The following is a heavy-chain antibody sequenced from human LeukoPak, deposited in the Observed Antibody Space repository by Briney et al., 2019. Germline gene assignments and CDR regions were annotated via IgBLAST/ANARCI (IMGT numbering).Heavy chain of an antibody. Sequence: GASVKVSCKASGGTFSSYAISWVRQAPGQGLEWMGGIIPIFGTANYAQKFQGRVTITADESTSTAYMELSSLRSEDTAVYYCARGFMVRGVIIHRPVDGMDVWGQGTTVTVSS. D-gene: IGHD3-10*01. CDR2: IIPIFGTA. CDR1: GGTFSSYA. J-gene: IGHJ6*02. V-gene: IGHV1-69*13. CDR3: ARGFMVRGVIIHRPVDGMDV.